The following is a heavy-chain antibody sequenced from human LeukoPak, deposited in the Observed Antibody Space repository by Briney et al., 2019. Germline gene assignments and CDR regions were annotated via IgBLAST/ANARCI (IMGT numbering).Heavy chain of an antibody. Sequence: SETLSLTCAVYGGSFSGHYLTWIRQPPGKGLEWIGEINHGGSINYKLSLKSRVTMSVDTSKNQFSLKLSSVTAADTAVYYCARDGPETHYESSAAFDYWGQGTLVSVSS. CDR1: GGSFSGHY. V-gene: IGHV4-34*01. J-gene: IGHJ4*02. CDR3: ARDGPETHYESSAAFDY. CDR2: INHGGSI. D-gene: IGHD3-22*01.